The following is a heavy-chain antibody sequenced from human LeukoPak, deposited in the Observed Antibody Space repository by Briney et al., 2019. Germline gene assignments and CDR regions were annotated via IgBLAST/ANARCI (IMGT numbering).Heavy chain of an antibody. D-gene: IGHD1-26*01. CDR2: ISAYNGNT. CDR3: ARDLSWELPYYFDY. Sequence: ASVTVSCKASGYTFTSYGISWVRQAPGQGLEWMGWISAYNGNTNYAQKLQGRVTMTTDTSTSTAYMELRSLRTDDTAVYYCARDLSWELPYYFDYWGQGTLVTVSS. CDR1: GYTFTSYG. V-gene: IGHV1-18*01. J-gene: IGHJ4*02.